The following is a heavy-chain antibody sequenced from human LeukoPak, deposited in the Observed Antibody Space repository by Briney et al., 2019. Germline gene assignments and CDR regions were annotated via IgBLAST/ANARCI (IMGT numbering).Heavy chain of an antibody. Sequence: PGGSLRLSCAASGFTFSSYAMSWVRQAPGKGLEWVSAISGSGGSTYYADSVKGRFTISRDNSKNTLYLQMNSLRAEDTAVYYCANYYDSSGYAYYFDYWGQGTLVTVSS. V-gene: IGHV3-23*01. D-gene: IGHD3-22*01. CDR1: GFTFSSYA. J-gene: IGHJ4*02. CDR2: ISGSGGST. CDR3: ANYYDSSGYAYYFDY.